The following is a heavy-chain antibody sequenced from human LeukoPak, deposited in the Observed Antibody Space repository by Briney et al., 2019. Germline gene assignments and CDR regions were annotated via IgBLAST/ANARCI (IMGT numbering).Heavy chain of an antibody. CDR3: ARDWRKVKVNGYYYGMDV. V-gene: IGHV3-48*04. J-gene: IGHJ6*02. D-gene: IGHD3-3*01. CDR2: ISSSSSTI. Sequence: GGSLRLSCAASGFTFSSYSMNWVRQAPGKGLEWVSYISSSSSTIYYADSVKGRFTISRDNAKNSLYLQMNSLRAEDTAVYYCARDWRKVKVNGYYYGMDVWDQGTTVTVSS. CDR1: GFTFSSYS.